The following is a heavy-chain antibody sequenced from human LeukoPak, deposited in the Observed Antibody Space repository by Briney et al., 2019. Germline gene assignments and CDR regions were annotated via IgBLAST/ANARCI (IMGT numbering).Heavy chain of an antibody. V-gene: IGHV3-20*04. Sequence: GGSLRLSCAASGFTFDDYGMSWVRQAPGKGLEWVSGINWNGGSTGYADSVKGRFTISRDNAKNSLYLQMNSLRAEDTALYYCARERSYYGSGSYYFDCWGQGTLVTVSS. CDR1: GFTFDDYG. D-gene: IGHD3-10*01. J-gene: IGHJ4*02. CDR2: INWNGGST. CDR3: ARERSYYGSGSYYFDC.